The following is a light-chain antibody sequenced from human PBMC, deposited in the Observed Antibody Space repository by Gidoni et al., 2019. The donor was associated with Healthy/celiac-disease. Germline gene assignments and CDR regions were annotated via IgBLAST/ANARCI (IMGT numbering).Light chain of an antibody. CDR2: GAS. Sequence: EIVMTQSPATLSVSPGERATLSCRASQSVSSNLAWYQQKPGQAPRLLIYGASTRATGIPARFSGSGSGTEFTLTISSLQSEDFAVYYCQQYNNWPGRMCSFGQGTKLEIK. V-gene: IGKV3-15*01. CDR3: QQYNNWPGRMCS. J-gene: IGKJ2*04. CDR1: QSVSSN.